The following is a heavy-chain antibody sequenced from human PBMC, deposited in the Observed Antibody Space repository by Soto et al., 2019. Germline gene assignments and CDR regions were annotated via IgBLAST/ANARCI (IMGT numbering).Heavy chain of an antibody. CDR1: GFTFSNAW. J-gene: IGHJ4*02. Sequence: GGSLRLSCAASGFTFSNAWMSWVRQAPGKGLEWVGRIKSKTDGGTTDYAAPVKGRFTISRDDSKNTLYLQMNSLKTEDTAVYYCTTAYSGYHYAFDYWGQGPLVTVSS. D-gene: IGHD5-12*01. CDR2: IKSKTDGGTT. CDR3: TTAYSGYHYAFDY. V-gene: IGHV3-15*01.